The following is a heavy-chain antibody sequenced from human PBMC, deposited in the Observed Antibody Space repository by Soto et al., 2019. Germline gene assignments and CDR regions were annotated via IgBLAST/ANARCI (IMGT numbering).Heavy chain of an antibody. CDR2: IYYSGST. CDR3: AVVATKSTFDY. V-gene: IGHV4-31*03. CDR1: GGSISSGGYY. D-gene: IGHD5-12*01. Sequence: SETLSLTCTVSGGSISSGGYYWSWIRQHPGKGLEWIGYIYYSGSTYYNPSLKSRVTISVDTSKNQFSLKLSSVTAADTAVYYCAVVATKSTFDYWGQGTLVTVCS. J-gene: IGHJ4*02.